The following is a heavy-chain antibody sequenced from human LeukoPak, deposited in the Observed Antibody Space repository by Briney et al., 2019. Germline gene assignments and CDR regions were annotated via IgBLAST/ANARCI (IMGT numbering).Heavy chain of an antibody. Sequence: GGSLRLSCAASGFTFTRYWMHWVRQTPGKGLVWVSRINPEGSGTGYAASVKGRFTISRDNAKNTLYLQMNSLRAEDTAVYYCARGASVAAAGASPWGRGTLVTVSS. J-gene: IGHJ1*01. D-gene: IGHD6-13*01. CDR2: INPEGSGT. CDR3: ARGASVAAAGASP. V-gene: IGHV3-74*01. CDR1: GFTFTRYW.